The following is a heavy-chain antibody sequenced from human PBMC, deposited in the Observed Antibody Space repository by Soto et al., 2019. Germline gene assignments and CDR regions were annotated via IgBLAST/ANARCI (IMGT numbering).Heavy chain of an antibody. CDR3: ARAPTTVTTSYYFDY. CDR2: ISSSSSYT. V-gene: IGHV3-11*06. Sequence: PGGSLRLSCAASGFTFSDYYMSWIRQAPGKGLEWVSYISSSSSYTNYADSVKGRFTISRDNSKNTLYLQLNSLRPEDTAVYFCARAPTTVTTSYYFDYWGQGTLVTVSS. D-gene: IGHD4-17*01. CDR1: GFTFSDYY. J-gene: IGHJ4*02.